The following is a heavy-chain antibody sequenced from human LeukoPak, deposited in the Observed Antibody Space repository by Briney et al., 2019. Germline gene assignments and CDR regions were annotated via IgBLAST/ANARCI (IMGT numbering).Heavy chain of an antibody. CDR2: IYYTGSN. CDR1: GDSISSGGYY. Sequence: PSQTLSLTCTVSGDSISSGGYYWSWIRQHPEKGLEWIGYIYYTGSNYYNPSLVSRVTMSVDTSKKQFSLKLRSVTAADTAVYYCARGNYFDTAGFYDSWGQGTLVNVSS. V-gene: IGHV4-31*03. D-gene: IGHD3-9*01. J-gene: IGHJ4*02. CDR3: ARGNYFDTAGFYDS.